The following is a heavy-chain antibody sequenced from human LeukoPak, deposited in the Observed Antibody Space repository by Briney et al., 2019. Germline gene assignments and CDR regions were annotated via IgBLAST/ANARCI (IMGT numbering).Heavy chain of an antibody. CDR1: GGSISSSNW. CDR3: ARVYCSGGSCYVYGVDV. J-gene: IGHJ6*02. Sequence: SETLSLTCAVSGGSISSSNWWSWVRQPPGKGLEWIGEIYHTGSTNYNPSLKSRVTISVDKSKNQFSLKLSSVTAADTAVYYCARVYCSGGSCYVYGVDVWGQGTTVTVSS. V-gene: IGHV4-4*02. D-gene: IGHD2-15*01. CDR2: IYHTGST.